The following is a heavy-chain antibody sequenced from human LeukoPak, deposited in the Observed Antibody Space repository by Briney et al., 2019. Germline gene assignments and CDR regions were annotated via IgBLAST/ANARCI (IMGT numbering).Heavy chain of an antibody. CDR1: GFTFSNCW. V-gene: IGHV3-74*03. CDR3: AKGGVIANV. D-gene: IGHD3-10*01. J-gene: IGHJ6*02. CDR2: INSDGSIT. Sequence: GGSLRLSCAASGFTFSNCWMQWVRQAPGKGLVWVSRINSDGSITTYADSVKGRFTVSRDNAKNTLYLQMNSLRAEDTAVYYCAKGGVIANVWGQGTTVTVSS.